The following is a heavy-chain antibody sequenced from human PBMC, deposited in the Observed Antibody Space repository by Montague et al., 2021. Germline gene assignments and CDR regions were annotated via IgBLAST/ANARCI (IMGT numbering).Heavy chain of an antibody. V-gene: IGHV3-48*02. CDR2: ITGSSSTI. D-gene: IGHD3-22*01. CDR3: ARDADSSDWDGGEYFQH. Sequence: SLRLSCAASGFTFRTYGMNWVRQAPGKGLEWVSCITGSSSTIYYADSVRGRFTISRDNPKNSLYLQMNSLRDEDTAVYYCARDADSSDWDGGEYFQHWGQGTLVTVSS. J-gene: IGHJ1*01. CDR1: GFTFRTYG.